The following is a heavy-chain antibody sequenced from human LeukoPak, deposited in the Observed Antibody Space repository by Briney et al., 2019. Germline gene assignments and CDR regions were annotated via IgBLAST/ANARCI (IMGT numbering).Heavy chain of an antibody. CDR3: ARDRESYSGSYYDFDY. CDR2: IIPIFGTA. CDR1: GGTFSSYA. Sequence: SVKVSCKASGGTFSSYAISWVRQAPGQGLEWLGGIIPIFGTANYAQQFQCRVTITADESTSTAYMELSSLRSEDTAVYYCARDRESYSGSYYDFDYWGQGTLVTVSS. D-gene: IGHD1-26*01. J-gene: IGHJ4*02. V-gene: IGHV1-69*13.